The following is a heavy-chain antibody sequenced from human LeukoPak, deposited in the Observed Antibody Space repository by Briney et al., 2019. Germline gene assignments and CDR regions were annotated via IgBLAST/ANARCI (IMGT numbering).Heavy chain of an antibody. Sequence: SQTLSLTCASSGDSVSSKSAAWNWIRQSPSRGLEWLGRTYYRSRWYTDYESSVKSRITISPDTSTNQFSLQLNSVTPEDTAVYYCARGRDGYNWGYWFDPWGQGTLVTVSS. J-gene: IGHJ5*02. CDR3: ARGRDGYNWGYWFDP. D-gene: IGHD5-24*01. CDR1: GDSVSSKSAA. CDR2: TYYRSRWYT. V-gene: IGHV6-1*01.